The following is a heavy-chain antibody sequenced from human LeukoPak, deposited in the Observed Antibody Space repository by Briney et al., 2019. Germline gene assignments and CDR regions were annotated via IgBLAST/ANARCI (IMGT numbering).Heavy chain of an antibody. D-gene: IGHD3-3*01. Sequence: GGSLRLSCAASGFTFSSYAMHWVRQAPGKGLEWVAVISYDGSNKYYADSVKGRFTISRDNSKNTLYLQMNSLRAEDTAVYYCARPSLRFLEALGFDYWGQGTLVTVSS. CDR3: ARPSLRFLEALGFDY. CDR1: GFTFSSYA. V-gene: IGHV3-30-3*01. J-gene: IGHJ4*02. CDR2: ISYDGSNK.